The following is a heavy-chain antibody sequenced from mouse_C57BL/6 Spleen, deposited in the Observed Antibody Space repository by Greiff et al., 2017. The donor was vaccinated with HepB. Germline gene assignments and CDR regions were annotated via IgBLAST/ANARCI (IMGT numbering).Heavy chain of an antibody. J-gene: IGHJ1*03. CDR3: GRRDGSSYGYFDV. Sequence: QVQLQQPGAELVMPGASVKLSCKASGYTFTSYLMHWVKQRPGQGLEWIGEIDPSDSYTNYNQKFKGKSTLTVDKSSSTAYMQLSSLTSEDSAVYEWGRRDGSSYGYFDVWGTGTTVTVSS. CDR1: GYTFTSYL. CDR2: IDPSDSYT. D-gene: IGHD1-1*01. V-gene: IGHV1-69*01.